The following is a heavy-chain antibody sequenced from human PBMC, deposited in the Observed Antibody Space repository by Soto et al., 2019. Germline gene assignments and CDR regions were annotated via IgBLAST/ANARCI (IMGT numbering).Heavy chain of an antibody. CDR2: ISSSGRTI. Sequence: QVQLVESGGGLVKPGGSLRLSCAASGFTFSDYYMNWIRQAPGKGLEWVSYISSSGRTIYYGDSVEGRFTISRDNAKNSLYLQMNSLRAEDTAVYCCATGYSSSFFDYWGQGTLVTVSS. CDR1: GFTFSDYY. V-gene: IGHV3-11*01. D-gene: IGHD5-18*01. J-gene: IGHJ4*02. CDR3: ATGYSSSFFDY.